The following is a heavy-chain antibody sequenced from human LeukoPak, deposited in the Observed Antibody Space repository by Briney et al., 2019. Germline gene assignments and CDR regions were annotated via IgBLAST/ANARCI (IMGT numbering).Heavy chain of an antibody. Sequence: GGSLRLSCAASGFTFSSYSMNWVRQAPGKGLEWVSSISSSSSYIYYADSVKGRFTISRDNAKNSLYLQMNSLRAEDTAVYYCARGGPCGGDCIDYWGQGTLVTVSS. CDR3: ARGGPCGGDCIDY. V-gene: IGHV3-21*01. CDR2: ISSSSSYI. CDR1: GFTFSSYS. D-gene: IGHD2-21*02. J-gene: IGHJ4*02.